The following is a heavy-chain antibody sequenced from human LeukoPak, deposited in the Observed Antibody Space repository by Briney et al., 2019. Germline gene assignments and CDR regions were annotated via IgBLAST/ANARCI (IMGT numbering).Heavy chain of an antibody. J-gene: IGHJ4*02. CDR3: ARSQLLWFGELFY. CDR2: MNPNSGNT. V-gene: IGHV1-8*01. D-gene: IGHD3-10*01. CDR1: GYTFTSYD. Sequence: ASVKVSCKASGYTFTSYDINWVRQATGQGLEWMGWMNPNSGNTGYAQKLQGRVTMTTDTSTSTAYMELRSLRSDDTAVYYCARSQLLWFGELFYWGQGTLVTVSS.